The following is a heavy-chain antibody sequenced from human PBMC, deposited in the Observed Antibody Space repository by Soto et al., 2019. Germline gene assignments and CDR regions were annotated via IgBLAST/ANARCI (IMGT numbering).Heavy chain of an antibody. CDR3: ARGNSGLRAFDV. D-gene: IGHD6-19*01. V-gene: IGHV6-1*01. Sequence: PSQTLSLTCAISGDSVSNTNAAWGWIRQSPSRGLEWLGRTYYRSKWRIDYALSVRSRININPDTSKNQLSLQLISATPEDTAVYYCARGNSGLRAFDVWGQGTMVTVSS. CDR1: GDSVSNTNAA. J-gene: IGHJ3*01. CDR2: TYYRSKWRI.